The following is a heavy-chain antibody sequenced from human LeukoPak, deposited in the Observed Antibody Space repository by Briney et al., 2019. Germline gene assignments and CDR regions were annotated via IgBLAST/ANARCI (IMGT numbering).Heavy chain of an antibody. Sequence: GGSLRLSCAASGFTFSNYAMSWVRQAPGKGLEWVSLISGDGGSTYYADSVKGRFTISRDNSKNSLYLQMNSLRTEDTALYYCAKDILLRGGYDAFDIWGQGTMVTVSS. D-gene: IGHD3-16*01. CDR3: AKDILLRGGYDAFDI. CDR1: GFTFSNYA. CDR2: ISGDGGST. J-gene: IGHJ3*02. V-gene: IGHV3-43*02.